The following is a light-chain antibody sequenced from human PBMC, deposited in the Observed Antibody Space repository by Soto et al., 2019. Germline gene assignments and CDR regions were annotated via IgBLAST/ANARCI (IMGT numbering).Light chain of an antibody. V-gene: IGKV3-20*01. CDR3: QQYRDSRT. J-gene: IGKJ1*01. CDR1: QSFSKNY. Sequence: EICLTQSPCTLSLSPGERATLSCRASQSFSKNYLAWYKQKPCQAPRVLIYGASSRATGIPDWLSGSGSGTEFTLTISRMEPEDFALYYCQQYRDSRTFGQGTKVDIK. CDR2: GAS.